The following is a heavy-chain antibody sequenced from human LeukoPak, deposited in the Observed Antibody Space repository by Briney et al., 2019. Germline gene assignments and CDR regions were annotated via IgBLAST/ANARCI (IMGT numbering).Heavy chain of an antibody. CDR1: GDSISSYY. Sequence: ASETPSLTCTVSGDSISSYYWSWIRQPPGKGLEWIGYIYYSGSTNYNPSLKSRVTISVDTSKNQFSLKLSSVTAADTAVYYCARAASSWSFDYWGQGTLVTVSS. D-gene: IGHD6-13*01. CDR3: ARAASSWSFDY. CDR2: IYYSGST. V-gene: IGHV4-59*01. J-gene: IGHJ4*02.